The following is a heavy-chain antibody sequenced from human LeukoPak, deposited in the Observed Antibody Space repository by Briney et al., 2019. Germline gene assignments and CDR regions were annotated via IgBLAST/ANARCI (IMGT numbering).Heavy chain of an antibody. V-gene: IGHV1-18*01. CDR3: AREGDAIAAAGSTGYFQH. CDR1: GYTFTSYS. CDR2: ISAYNGNS. J-gene: IGHJ1*01. D-gene: IGHD6-13*01. Sequence: ASVKVSCKASGYTFTSYSINWVRQAPGQGLEWMGWISAYNGNSHYTQKFQGRVTMTTDTSTSTAYMELRSLRSDDTAVYYCAREGDAIAAAGSTGYFQHWGQGTLVTVSS.